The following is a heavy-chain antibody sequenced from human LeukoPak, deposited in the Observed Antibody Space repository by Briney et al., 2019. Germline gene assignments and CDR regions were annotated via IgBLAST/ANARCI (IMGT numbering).Heavy chain of an antibody. CDR1: GFTFSSYE. Sequence: GGSLRLSCAASGFTFSSYEMNWVRQAPGKGLEWVSYISSSGSTIYYADSVKGRFTISRDNAKNSLYLQMNSLRAEDTAVYYCARVSGSYLSPFDYWGQGTLVTVSS. J-gene: IGHJ4*02. CDR2: ISSSGSTI. D-gene: IGHD1-26*01. V-gene: IGHV3-48*03. CDR3: ARVSGSYLSPFDY.